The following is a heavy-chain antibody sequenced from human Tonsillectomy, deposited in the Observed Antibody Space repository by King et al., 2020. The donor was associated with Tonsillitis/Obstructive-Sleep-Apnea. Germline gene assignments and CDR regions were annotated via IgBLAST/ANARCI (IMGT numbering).Heavy chain of an antibody. D-gene: IGHD6-19*01. J-gene: IGHJ4*02. CDR2: IYPGDSVT. Sequence: QLVQSGAEVKKPGESLKISCKGSGYSFTSYWIGWVRQMPGKGLEWMGIIYPGDSVTRYSPSFQGQVTISADKSISTAYLQWSSLKASDTAMYYCARRAYSSGWEYYFDYWGQGTLVTVSS. CDR3: ARRAYSSGWEYYFDY. V-gene: IGHV5-51*01. CDR1: GYSFTSYW.